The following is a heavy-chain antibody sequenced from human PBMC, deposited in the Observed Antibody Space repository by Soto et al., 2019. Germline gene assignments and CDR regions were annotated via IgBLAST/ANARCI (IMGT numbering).Heavy chain of an antibody. J-gene: IGHJ4*02. Sequence: QVQLQESGPGLVKPWETLSLTCTVSGGSISSYYWSWIRQPPGKGLEWIGYIYYSGSTNYNPSLKSRVTISVDTSKNQFSLKLSSVTAADTAVYYCARGGMRYSSSWFDYWGQGTLLTVSS. CDR2: IYYSGST. CDR3: ARGGMRYSSSWFDY. D-gene: IGHD6-13*01. V-gene: IGHV4-59*01. CDR1: GGSISSYY.